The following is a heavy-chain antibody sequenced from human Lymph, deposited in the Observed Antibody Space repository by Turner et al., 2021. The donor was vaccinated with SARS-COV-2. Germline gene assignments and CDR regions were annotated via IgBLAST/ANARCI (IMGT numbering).Heavy chain of an antibody. V-gene: IGHV3-66*01. Sequence: EVQLVESGGGLVQPGGSLRLSCAASGFTVSSSYMSWVRQAPGKGLEWVSVIYSGGSTYCADSVKGGFTISRDNSKNTLYLQMNSLRAEDTAVYYCARAWGRYSYGFDYWGQGTLVTVSS. J-gene: IGHJ4*02. CDR2: IYSGGST. CDR1: GFTVSSSY. D-gene: IGHD5-18*01. CDR3: ARAWGRYSYGFDY.